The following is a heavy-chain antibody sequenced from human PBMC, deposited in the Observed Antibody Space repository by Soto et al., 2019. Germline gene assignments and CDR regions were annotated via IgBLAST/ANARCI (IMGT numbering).Heavy chain of an antibody. CDR3: ARQGALRREQLVKIDL. CDR2: INPNSGGT. D-gene: IGHD3-16*01. Sequence: ASVKVSFKASGYTFTGYYMHWLRQAPGQGLEWMGWINPNSGGTNYAQKFQGWVTMTRDTSISTAYMELSRLRSDDTAVYYCARQGALRREQLVKIDLWGQGTLVTVSS. J-gene: IGHJ4*02. CDR1: GYTFTGYY. V-gene: IGHV1-2*04.